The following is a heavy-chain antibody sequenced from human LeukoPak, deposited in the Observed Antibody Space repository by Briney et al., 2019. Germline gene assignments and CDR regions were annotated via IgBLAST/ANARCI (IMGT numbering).Heavy chain of an antibody. V-gene: IGHV3-15*01. CDR1: GFTFSNAW. CDR2: IKSKTDGETT. Sequence: GGSLRLSCAASGFTFSNAWMSWVRQAPGKGLEWVGRIKSKTDGETTDYAAPVKGRFTISRDDSKNTLYLQMNSLKTEDTAVYYCTTDSPPFDFWSGYYAVYYYYYMDVWGKGTTVTVSS. D-gene: IGHD3-3*01. CDR3: TTDSPPFDFWSGYYAVYYYYYMDV. J-gene: IGHJ6*03.